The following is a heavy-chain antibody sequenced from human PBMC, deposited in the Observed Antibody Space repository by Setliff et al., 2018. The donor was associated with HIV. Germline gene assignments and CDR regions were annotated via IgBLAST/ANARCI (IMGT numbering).Heavy chain of an antibody. Sequence: SETLSLTCTVSGGSISSDDYSWNWIRQPAGKGLEWIGRIYASGSTNYNPSLRSRAAISVDSSKNQFSLRLSSVTAADTAVYYCARDDSNYRQHGMDVWGQGTTVTVSS. CDR3: ARDDSNYRQHGMDV. D-gene: IGHD4-4*01. CDR1: GGSISSDDYS. V-gene: IGHV4-61*02. J-gene: IGHJ6*02. CDR2: IYASGST.